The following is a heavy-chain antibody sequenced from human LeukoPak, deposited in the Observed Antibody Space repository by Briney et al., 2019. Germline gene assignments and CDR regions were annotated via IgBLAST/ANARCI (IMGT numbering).Heavy chain of an antibody. CDR3: ARSGLNRFDY. Sequence: PGGSLRLSCAASGFTFSSYEMNWARQAPGKGLEWVPYISSSGSTIYYADSVKGRFSISRDNSKNTLYLQMNSLRAEDTAAYYCARSGLNRFDYWGQGTLVTVSS. CDR1: GFTFSSYE. J-gene: IGHJ4*02. CDR2: ISSSGSTI. D-gene: IGHD2-15*01. V-gene: IGHV3-48*03.